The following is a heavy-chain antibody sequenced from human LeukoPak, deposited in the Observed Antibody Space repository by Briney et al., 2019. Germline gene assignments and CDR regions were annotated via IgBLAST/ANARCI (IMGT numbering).Heavy chain of an antibody. CDR1: GFILSDYH. D-gene: IGHD6-19*01. V-gene: IGHV3-11*01. J-gene: IGHJ4*02. CDR2: ISPGGDAV. Sequence: PGGSLRLSCAASGFILSDYHMSWIRQAPGKGLECVSYISPGGDAVYFADSVKGRFTISRDNAKNSLFLQMSSLTAEDTAVYYCSGGRDAAVPGPGGYFDYWGQGSLVTVSS. CDR3: SGGRDAAVPGPGGYFDY.